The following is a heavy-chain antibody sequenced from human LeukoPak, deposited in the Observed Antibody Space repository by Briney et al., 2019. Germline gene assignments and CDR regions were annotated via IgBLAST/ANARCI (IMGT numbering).Heavy chain of an antibody. CDR1: GFTFSSYS. Sequence: PGGSLRLSCAASGFTFSSYSMNWVRQAPGKGLEWVSAISGSGGSTYYADSVKGRFTISRDNSKNTLYLQMNSLRAEDTAVYYCAKSPSGWRYYFDYWGQGTLVTVSS. CDR3: AKSPSGWRYYFDY. CDR2: ISGSGGST. D-gene: IGHD2-15*01. V-gene: IGHV3-23*01. J-gene: IGHJ4*02.